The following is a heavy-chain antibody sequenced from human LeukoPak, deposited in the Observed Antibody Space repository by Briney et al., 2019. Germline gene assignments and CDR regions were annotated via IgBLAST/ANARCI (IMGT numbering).Heavy chain of an antibody. V-gene: IGHV3-11*01. CDR3: AKYSSSSGFDY. Sequence: GGSLRLSCATSGFTFSDYYMSWIRQAPGKGLEWISFINSYSNTIYYADSVKGRFTISRDNAKNSLYLQMNSLRAEDTAVYYCAKYSSSSGFDYWGQGTLVTVSS. CDR1: GFTFSDYY. D-gene: IGHD6-6*01. J-gene: IGHJ4*02. CDR2: INSYSNTI.